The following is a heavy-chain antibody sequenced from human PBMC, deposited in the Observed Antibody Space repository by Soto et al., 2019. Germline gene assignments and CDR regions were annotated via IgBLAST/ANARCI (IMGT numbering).Heavy chain of an antibody. CDR1: GYTFTSHC. CDR2: ISAYNGNT. D-gene: IGHD6-13*01. V-gene: IGHV1-18*01. CDR3: ASFWYSSSWYDYYGMDV. J-gene: IGHJ6*02. Sequence: ASVKVSWKASGYTFTSHCISLVGQAPGQRLEWMGWISAYNGNTNYAQRLQGRVTMTTYTSTSTAYMELRSLRSDDTAVYYCASFWYSSSWYDYYGMDVWGQGTTVTVSS.